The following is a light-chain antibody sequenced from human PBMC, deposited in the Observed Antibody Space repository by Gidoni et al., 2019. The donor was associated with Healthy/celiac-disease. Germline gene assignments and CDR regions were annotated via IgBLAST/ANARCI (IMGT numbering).Light chain of an antibody. J-gene: IGKJ2*04. CDR2: LAS. CDR1: QSVLYSSNNKNY. V-gene: IGKV4-1*01. CDR3: QQYCSPCS. Sequence: DIVMTQSPDSLAVSLGVRATINCKSSQSVLYSSNNKNYLAWYQQKPGQPPKLLIYLASTRESGVPDRCSGSGSGTDFTLTISSLQAEDVAVYYCQQYCSPCSFGQGTKLEIK.